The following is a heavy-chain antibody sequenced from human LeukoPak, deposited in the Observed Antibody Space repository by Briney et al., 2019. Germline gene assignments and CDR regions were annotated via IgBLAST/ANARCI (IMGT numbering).Heavy chain of an antibody. CDR2: ISSIGTTI. CDR3: VRGERGDN. D-gene: IGHD1-26*01. Sequence: GGSLRLSCAASGYTYSIHEMNWVRQAPGKGLEWVSYISSIGTTIYYADSVKGRFTISRDNAKNSLYLQMNSLRAEDTAVYYCVRGERGDNWGQGTLVTVSS. J-gene: IGHJ4*02. CDR1: GYTYSIHE. V-gene: IGHV3-48*03.